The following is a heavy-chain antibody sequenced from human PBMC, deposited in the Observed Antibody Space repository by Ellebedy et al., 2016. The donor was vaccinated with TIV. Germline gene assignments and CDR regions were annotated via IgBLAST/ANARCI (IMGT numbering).Heavy chain of an antibody. CDR2: ISSNGGST. CDR1: GFTFSSYA. Sequence: GGSLRLSCSASGFTFSSYAMHWVRQAPGKGLEYVSAISSNGGSTYYADSVKGRFTISRDNAKNSLYLQMDSLRAEDTAVYYCARVAGGLYSNFDYWGQGTLVTVSS. CDR3: ARVAGGLYSNFDY. V-gene: IGHV3-64*04. D-gene: IGHD1-26*01. J-gene: IGHJ4*02.